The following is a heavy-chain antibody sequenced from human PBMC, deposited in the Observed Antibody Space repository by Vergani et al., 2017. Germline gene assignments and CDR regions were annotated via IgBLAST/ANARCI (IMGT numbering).Heavy chain of an antibody. CDR1: GFIFSSYS. V-gene: IGHV3-23*04. CDR2: ISGSGRTT. D-gene: IGHD6-13*01. Sequence: EVQLVESGGGLVKPGGSLRLSCAASGFIFSSYSMSWVRQAPGRGLEWVSSISGSGRTTNHADSVKGRFTISRDNSKNTLYMQMNNLRADDTAVYFCAKVLGNSWSPFDYWGQGTLVTVSS. J-gene: IGHJ4*02. CDR3: AKVLGNSWSPFDY.